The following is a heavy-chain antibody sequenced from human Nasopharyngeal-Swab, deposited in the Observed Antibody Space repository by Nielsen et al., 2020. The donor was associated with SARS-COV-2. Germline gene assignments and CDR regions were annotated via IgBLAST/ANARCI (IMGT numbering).Heavy chain of an antibody. CDR2: MNPNSGNT. CDR3: AREDDYDILTGYPKPLDY. J-gene: IGHJ4*02. D-gene: IGHD3-9*01. V-gene: IGHV1-8*01. Sequence: CVRQAPGQGLEGMGWMNPNSGNTGYAQKFQGRVTMTRNTSISTAYMELSSPRSDDTAVYYCAREDDYDILTGYPKPLDYWGQGTLVTISS.